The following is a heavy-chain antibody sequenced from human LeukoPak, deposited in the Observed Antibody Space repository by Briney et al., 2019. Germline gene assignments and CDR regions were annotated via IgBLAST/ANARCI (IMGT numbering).Heavy chain of an antibody. J-gene: IGHJ3*02. CDR3: ARVLADAFDI. CDR2: IIPIFGTA. V-gene: IGHV1-69*01. Sequence: SVKVSCKASGGTFSSYAISWVRQAPGQGLDWMGGIIPIFGTANYAQKFQGRVTITADESTSTAYMELSSLRSEDTAVYYCARVLADAFDIWGQGTMVTVSS. D-gene: IGHD3-3*01. CDR1: GGTFSSYA.